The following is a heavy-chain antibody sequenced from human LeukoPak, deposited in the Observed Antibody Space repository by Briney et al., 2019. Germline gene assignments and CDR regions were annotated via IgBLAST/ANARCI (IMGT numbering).Heavy chain of an antibody. J-gene: IGHJ5*02. V-gene: IGHV4-34*01. CDR3: ARELMVRSSWYSETTKRGWFDP. CDR2: INHSGST. D-gene: IGHD6-13*01. CDR1: GGSFSGYY. Sequence: SETLSLTCAVYGGSFSGYYWSWIRQPPGKGLEWIGEINHSGSTNYNPSLKSRVTISVDTSKNQFSLKLSSVTAADTAVYYCARELMVRSSWYSETTKRGWFDPWGQGTLVTVSS.